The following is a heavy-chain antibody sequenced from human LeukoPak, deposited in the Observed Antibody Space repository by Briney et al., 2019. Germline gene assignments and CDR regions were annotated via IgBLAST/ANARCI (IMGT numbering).Heavy chain of an antibody. CDR1: GYSFTNYW. Sequence: GESLKISCKGSGYSFTNYWIGWVRQMPGKGLECMGIIYPGDSDTRYRPSFQDQVTISVDKSISTAYLQWSSLKASDPAMYYCARPRRDGYDAFDIWGQGTMVTVSS. CDR2: IYPGDSDT. CDR3: ARPRRDGYDAFDI. J-gene: IGHJ3*02. V-gene: IGHV5-51*01. D-gene: IGHD5-24*01.